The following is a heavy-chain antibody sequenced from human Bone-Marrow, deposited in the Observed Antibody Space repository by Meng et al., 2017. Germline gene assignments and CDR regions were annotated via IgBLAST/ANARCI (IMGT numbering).Heavy chain of an antibody. V-gene: IGHV3-23*01. D-gene: IGHD3-9*01. J-gene: IGHJ5*02. Sequence: GGSLRLSCAASGFTFSSYAMSWVRQAPGKGLEWVSAISGSGGSTYYADSVKGRFTISRDNSKNTLYLQMNSLRAEDTAVYYCAKDPYDILTGYWRWLDPWGQGTLVTVSS. CDR1: GFTFSSYA. CDR2: ISGSGGST. CDR3: AKDPYDILTGYWRWLDP.